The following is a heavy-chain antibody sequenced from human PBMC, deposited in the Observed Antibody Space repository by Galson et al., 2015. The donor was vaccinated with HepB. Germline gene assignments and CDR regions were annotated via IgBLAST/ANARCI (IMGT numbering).Heavy chain of an antibody. CDR2: ISYDGSNK. CDR3: ARDRWELKNFVDY. Sequence: SLRLSCAASGFTFSSYAMHWVRQAPGKGLEWVAVISYDGSNKYYADSVKGRFTISRDNSKNTLYLQMNSLRAEDTAVYYCARDRWELKNFVDYWGQGTLVTVSS. CDR1: GFTFSSYA. J-gene: IGHJ4*02. V-gene: IGHV3-30-3*01. D-gene: IGHD1-26*01.